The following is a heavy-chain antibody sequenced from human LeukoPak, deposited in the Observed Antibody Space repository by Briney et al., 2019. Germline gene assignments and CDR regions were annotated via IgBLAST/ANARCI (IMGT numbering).Heavy chain of an antibody. CDR1: GFTFSSYE. CDR2: ISRSGSTI. V-gene: IGHV3-48*03. J-gene: IGHJ6*02. Sequence: PGGSLRLSCAASGFTFSSYEMNWVRQAPGKGLEWVSYISRSGSTIYYADSVKGRFTISRDNAKNSLYLQMNSLRAEDTAVYYCAREYQLALYYYYYYGMDVWGQGTTVTVSS. D-gene: IGHD2-2*01. CDR3: AREYQLALYYYYYYGMDV.